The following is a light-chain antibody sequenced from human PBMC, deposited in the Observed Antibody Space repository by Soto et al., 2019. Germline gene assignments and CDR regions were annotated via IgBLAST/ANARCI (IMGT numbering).Light chain of an antibody. CDR3: QQRSDWPPSLT. CDR1: QSVSSS. V-gene: IGKV3-11*01. Sequence: EIVLTQSPATLSLSPGERATLSCRASQSVSSSLAWYQHKPGQAPRLLIYATSHRATDIPTRFSGSGSETDFTLTISSLEPKDFAVYYCQQRSDWPPSLTFGGGTKVEIK. CDR2: ATS. J-gene: IGKJ4*01.